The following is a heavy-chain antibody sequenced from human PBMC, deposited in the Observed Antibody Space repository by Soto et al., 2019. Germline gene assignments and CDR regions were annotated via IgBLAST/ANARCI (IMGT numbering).Heavy chain of an antibody. CDR2: ISSSTRTI. Sequence: GGSLRLSCAASGFTFSSYWMHWVRRAPGKGLEWVSYISSSTRTIYYADSVKGRFTVSRDNAKNSLYLQMNSLRAEDTAVYYCARDDEMGYFDYWGQGTLVTVSS. CDR3: ARDDEMGYFDY. D-gene: IGHD3-16*01. CDR1: GFTFSSYW. J-gene: IGHJ4*02. V-gene: IGHV3-48*01.